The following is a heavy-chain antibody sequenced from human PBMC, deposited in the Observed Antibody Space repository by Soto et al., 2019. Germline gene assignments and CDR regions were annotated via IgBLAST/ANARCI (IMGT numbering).Heavy chain of an antibody. CDR3: ARVAGYGGNSGAFDI. CDR1: AFSFDNYA. D-gene: IGHD1-26*01. J-gene: IGHJ3*02. Sequence: EVQLLESGGGLVQPGGSLRLSCAASAFSFDNYAMTWVRQAPGKGLEWVSGISGAGGNTYYADSVKGRFTISRANSKNTLSLQMNGPRAEDTAVYFCARVAGYGGNSGAFDIWGQGTMVTVSS. V-gene: IGHV3-23*01. CDR2: ISGAGGNT.